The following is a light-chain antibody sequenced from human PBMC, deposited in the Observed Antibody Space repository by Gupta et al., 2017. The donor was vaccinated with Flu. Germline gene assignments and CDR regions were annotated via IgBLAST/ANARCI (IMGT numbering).Light chain of an antibody. J-gene: IGKJ4*01. Sequence: NGKSSQSVLHSSNNKNYLAWYQQKPGQPPKLLIYWASARESGLLDRFSGSGSGTDFTLTISSLQAEDVAVYYCQQYYTVPFTFGGGTKVEIK. CDR3: QQYYTVPFT. CDR1: QSVLHSSNNKNY. V-gene: IGKV4-1*01. CDR2: WAS.